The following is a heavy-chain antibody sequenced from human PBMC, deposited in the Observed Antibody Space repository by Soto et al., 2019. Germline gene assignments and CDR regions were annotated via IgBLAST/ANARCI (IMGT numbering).Heavy chain of an antibody. CDR3: ARATYYYDSSGYSDRVLDY. Sequence: QVQLQESGPGLVKPSQTLSLTCTVSGGSISSGGYYWSWIRQHPGKGLEWIGYIFYSGNTYYTPSLKNRVTISVDTSKNQFSLKLSSVTAADTAVYYCARATYYYDSSGYSDRVLDYWGQGTLVTVSS. CDR1: GGSISSGGYY. J-gene: IGHJ4*02. CDR2: IFYSGNT. D-gene: IGHD3-22*01. V-gene: IGHV4-31*03.